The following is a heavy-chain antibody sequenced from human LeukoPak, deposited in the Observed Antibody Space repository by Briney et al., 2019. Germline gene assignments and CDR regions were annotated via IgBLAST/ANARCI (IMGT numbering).Heavy chain of an antibody. CDR3: ARAIVVVTYSYYFDY. CDR1: GYTFTSYG. D-gene: IGHD3-22*01. CDR2: ISAYNGNT. V-gene: IGHV1-18*01. J-gene: IGHJ4*02. Sequence: ASVKVSCKASGYTFTSYGISWVRQAPGQGLEWMGWISAYNGNTNYAQKLQGRVTMTTDTSTSTAYMELRSLRSDDTAVYYCARAIVVVTYSYYFDYWGQGTLVTVSS.